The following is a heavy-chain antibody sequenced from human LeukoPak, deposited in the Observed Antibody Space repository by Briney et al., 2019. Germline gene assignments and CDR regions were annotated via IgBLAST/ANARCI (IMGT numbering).Heavy chain of an antibody. Sequence: GGSLRLSCAASGFSFRSCWMHWVRQAPGKELVWVSRINGDGSTTNYADSVRGRFTISRDNAKNTLYLQMNSLRAGDSAVYFCASLVGGYYPPVEAFDVWGQGTMVTVSS. V-gene: IGHV3-74*01. D-gene: IGHD3-3*01. J-gene: IGHJ3*01. CDR1: GFSFRSCW. CDR2: INGDGSTT. CDR3: ASLVGGYYPPVEAFDV.